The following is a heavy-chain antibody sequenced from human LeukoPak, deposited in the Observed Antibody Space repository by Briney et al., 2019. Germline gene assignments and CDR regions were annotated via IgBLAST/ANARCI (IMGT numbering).Heavy chain of an antibody. CDR2: FSGSGGST. D-gene: IGHD4/OR15-4a*01. J-gene: IGHJ4*02. V-gene: IGHV3-23*01. Sequence: GGSLRLSCAASGFTFSSYAMSWVRQAPGKGLEWVSAFSGSGGSTYYAGSVKGRFTISRDNSKNTLYLQMNSLRAEDTAVYYCARSGLSRFDYWGQGTLVTVSS. CDR3: ARSGLSRFDY. CDR1: GFTFSSYA.